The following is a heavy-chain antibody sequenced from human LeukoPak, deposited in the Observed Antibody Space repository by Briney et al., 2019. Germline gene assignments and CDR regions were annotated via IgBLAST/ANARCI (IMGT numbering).Heavy chain of an antibody. V-gene: IGHV3-48*04. CDR1: GFTFTGYP. Sequence: GGSLRLSCAASGFTFTGYPMHWVRQAPGKGLEWVSYISSSGSTIYYADSVKGRFTISRDNAKNSLYLQMNSLRAEDTAVYYCAELGITMIGGVWGKGTTVTISS. CDR3: AELGITMIGGV. D-gene: IGHD3-10*02. CDR2: ISSSGSTI. J-gene: IGHJ6*04.